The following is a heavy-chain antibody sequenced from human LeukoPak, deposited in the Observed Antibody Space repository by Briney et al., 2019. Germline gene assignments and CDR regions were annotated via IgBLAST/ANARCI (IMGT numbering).Heavy chain of an antibody. CDR2: ISAYNGNT. D-gene: IGHD6-13*01. V-gene: IGHV1-18*01. CDR3: ARGGIAAANVELPDYLDY. J-gene: IGHJ4*02. CDR1: GYTFTSYG. Sequence: ASVKVSCKASGYTFTSYGISWVRQAPGQGLEWMGWISAYNGNTNCAQKLQGRVTMTTDTSTSTAYMELRSLRSDDTAVYYCARGGIAAANVELPDYLDYWGQGTLVTVSS.